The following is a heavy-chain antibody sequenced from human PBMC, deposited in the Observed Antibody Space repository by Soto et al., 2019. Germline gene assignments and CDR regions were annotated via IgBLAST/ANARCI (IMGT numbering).Heavy chain of an antibody. CDR2: IYYSGST. J-gene: IGHJ5*02. CDR1: GCSTCTSSYY. Sequence: PSVTLSLTCPVSGCSTCTSSYYLVWIRQPPGKGLEWIGSIYYSGSTYYNPSLKSRVTISVDTSKNQFSLKLSSVTAADTAVYYCAAVGWELRWGPWGQGTLVTVSS. V-gene: IGHV4-39*01. CDR3: AAVGWELRWGP. D-gene: IGHD1-26*01.